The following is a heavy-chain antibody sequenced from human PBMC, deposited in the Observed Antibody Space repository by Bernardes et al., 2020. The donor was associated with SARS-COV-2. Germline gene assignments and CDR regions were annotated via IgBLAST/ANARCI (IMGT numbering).Heavy chain of an antibody. V-gene: IGHV1-69*04. Sequence: SVKVSCKASGGTFSSYAISWVRQAPGQGLEWMGRIIPILGIANYAQKFQGRVTITADKSTSTAYMELSSLRSEDTAVYYCARVEGGMVQGVPNDYWGQGTLVTVSS. CDR2: IIPILGIA. D-gene: IGHD3-10*01. CDR1: GGTFSSYA. J-gene: IGHJ4*02. CDR3: ARVEGGMVQGVPNDY.